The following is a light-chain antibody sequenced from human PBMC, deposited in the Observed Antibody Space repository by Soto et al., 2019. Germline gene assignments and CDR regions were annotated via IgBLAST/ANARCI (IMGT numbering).Light chain of an antibody. CDR2: DAS. CDR1: QSISSW. CDR3: QQYKSYPWT. Sequence: DIQMTQSPSTLSASVGDRVTITCRASQSISSWLAWYQQKPGKAPKLLIYDASSLESGVPSRFSGSGSGTEFTLTISSLQPDDFATYSCQQYKSYPWTFGQGTKVELK. J-gene: IGKJ1*01. V-gene: IGKV1-5*01.